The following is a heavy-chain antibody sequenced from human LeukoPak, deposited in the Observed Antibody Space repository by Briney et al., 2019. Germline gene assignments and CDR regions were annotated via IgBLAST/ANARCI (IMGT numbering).Heavy chain of an antibody. D-gene: IGHD3-3*01. V-gene: IGHV1-2*02. CDR2: INPNSGGT. Sequence: VASVKVSCKASGYTFTGYYMHWVRQAPGQGLEWMGWINPNSGGTNYAQKFQGRVTMTRDTSISTAYMELSRLRSDDTAVYYCARDSDVLRFFEFQTTAFDIWGQGTMVTVSS. CDR3: ARDSDVLRFFEFQTTAFDI. J-gene: IGHJ3*02. CDR1: GYTFTGYY.